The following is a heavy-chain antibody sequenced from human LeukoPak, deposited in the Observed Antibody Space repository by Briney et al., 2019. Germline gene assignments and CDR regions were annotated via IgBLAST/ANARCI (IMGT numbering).Heavy chain of an antibody. V-gene: IGHV3-30-3*01. Sequence: GGSLRLSCAASGFTFSRYAMHWVRQAPGQGLEWVAVISYDGSDEYYADSVKGRFTISRDNGGNTAYLQMTSLRDEDTAVYYCTRGSGVSGTFGSYFQYWGQGTLVTVSS. CDR1: GFTFSRYA. D-gene: IGHD3-10*01. CDR3: TRGSGVSGTFGSYFQY. J-gene: IGHJ1*01. CDR2: ISYDGSDE.